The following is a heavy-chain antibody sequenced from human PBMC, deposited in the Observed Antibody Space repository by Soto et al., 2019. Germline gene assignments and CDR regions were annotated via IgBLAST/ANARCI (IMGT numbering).Heavy chain of an antibody. D-gene: IGHD3-10*01. J-gene: IGHJ6*02. V-gene: IGHV1-2*02. CDR1: GYSFAGYF. CDR3: ARDFVGVVIDYGMDF. CDR2: INTNNGDT. Sequence: QVQLVQSGAEVKKPGASVKVSCKTSGYSFAGYFVQWVRQAPGQGLEWMGWINTNNGDTKYSQKFQCRVSMTRDTPINTAYMELSRLTSDDTAVYYCARDFVGVVIDYGMDFWGRGTTVTVSS.